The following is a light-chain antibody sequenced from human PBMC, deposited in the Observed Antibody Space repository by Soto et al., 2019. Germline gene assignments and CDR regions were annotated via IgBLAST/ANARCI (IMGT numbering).Light chain of an antibody. CDR1: QSISSD. CDR2: AAS. V-gene: IGKV1-39*01. CDR3: QQYNNWPPWT. J-gene: IGKJ1*01. Sequence: DIQLTQSPSSLSASVGDRVTLTCLASQSISSDSNWYQQKPGKAPKLLLYAASSLQSGVPSRFSGSGSGTEFTLTISGLQYEDFAVYYCQQYNNWPPWTFGQGTKVDI.